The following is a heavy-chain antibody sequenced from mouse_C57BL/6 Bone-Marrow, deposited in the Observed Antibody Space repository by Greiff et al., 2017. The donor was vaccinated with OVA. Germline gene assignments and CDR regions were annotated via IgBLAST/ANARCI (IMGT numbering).Heavy chain of an antibody. J-gene: IGHJ2*01. CDR1: GYTFTSYG. D-gene: IGHD1-1*01. Sequence: LVESGAELARPGASVKLSCKASGYTFTSYGISWVKQRTGQGLEWIGEIYPRSGNTYYNEKFKGKATLTADKSSSTAYMELRSLTSEDSAVYFCARGDYGSSPDYWGQGTTLTVSS. CDR2: IYPRSGNT. CDR3: ARGDYGSSPDY. V-gene: IGHV1-81*01.